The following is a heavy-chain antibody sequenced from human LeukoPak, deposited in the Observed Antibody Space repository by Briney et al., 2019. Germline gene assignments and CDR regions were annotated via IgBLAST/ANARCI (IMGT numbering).Heavy chain of an antibody. D-gene: IGHD3-10*01. CDR1: GYTFTSYG. V-gene: IGHV1-18*04. CDR3: ARDRATHYYGSGSPYYFDY. CDR2: ISAYNGNT. Sequence: ASVKVSCKASGYTFTSYGISWVRQAPGQGLEWMGWISAYNGNTNYAQKLQGRVTMTTDTSTSTAYMELRSLRSDDTAVYYCARDRATHYYGSGSPYYFDYWGQGTLVTVSS. J-gene: IGHJ4*02.